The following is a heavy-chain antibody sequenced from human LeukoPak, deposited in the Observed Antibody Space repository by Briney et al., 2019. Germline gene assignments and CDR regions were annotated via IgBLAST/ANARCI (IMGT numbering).Heavy chain of an antibody. V-gene: IGHV1-2*02. D-gene: IGHD3-10*01. Sequence: ASVSVSCKASGYTFTGYYIHWLRQAPGQGLEWMGFINPNSGGTNYAQKFQGRVTMTRDTSISTAYMELSSLTSGDTAVYYCARDLEGYHYGSGNYPQWGQGTLITVS. J-gene: IGHJ4*02. CDR1: GYTFTGYY. CDR3: ARDLEGYHYGSGNYPQ. CDR2: INPNSGGT.